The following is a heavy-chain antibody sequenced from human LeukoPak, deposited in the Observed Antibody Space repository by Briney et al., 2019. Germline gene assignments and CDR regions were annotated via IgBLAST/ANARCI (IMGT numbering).Heavy chain of an antibody. J-gene: IGHJ3*02. CDR2: MNPNSGNT. CDR1: GYTFTTYD. V-gene: IGHV1-8*03. Sequence: ASVKVSCKTSGYTFTTYDINWVRQAPGQGLEWMGWMNPNSGNTGYAQKFQGRVTITRNTSISTASIELSSLRSEDTAVYYCATYSISWYRESDAFDIWGQGTMVTVSS. D-gene: IGHD6-13*01. CDR3: ATYSISWYRESDAFDI.